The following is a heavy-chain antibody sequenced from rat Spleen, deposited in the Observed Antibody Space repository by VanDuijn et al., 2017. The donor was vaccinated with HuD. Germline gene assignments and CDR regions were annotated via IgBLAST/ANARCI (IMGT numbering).Heavy chain of an antibody. CDR3: ARSLDTYGWFAY. Sequence: EVQLQESGPGLVKPSQSLSLTCSVTAYSITTNYWGWIRKFPGNKMEWIGHIRSSGSSSYNPSLESRISITRDTSKNQFFLHLNSVTAEDTATYYCARSLDTYGWFAYWGQGTLVTVSS. J-gene: IGHJ3*01. CDR2: IRSSGSS. V-gene: IGHV3-1*01. D-gene: IGHD2-1*01. CDR1: AYSITTNY.